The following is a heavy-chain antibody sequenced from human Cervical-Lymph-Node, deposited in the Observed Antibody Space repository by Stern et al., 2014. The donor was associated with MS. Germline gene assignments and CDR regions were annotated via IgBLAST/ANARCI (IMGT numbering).Heavy chain of an antibody. CDR1: GGSISSYY. Sequence: QVQLQQSGPGLVKPSETLSLTCTVSGGSISSYYWSWIRQPPGKGLEWIGYIYYSGSTNYNPSLKIRVPISVDTSKNQFSLKLSSVTAADTAVYYCARGATQAFDPWGQGTLVTVSS. CDR3: ARGATQAFDP. CDR2: IYYSGST. V-gene: IGHV4-59*01. J-gene: IGHJ5*02.